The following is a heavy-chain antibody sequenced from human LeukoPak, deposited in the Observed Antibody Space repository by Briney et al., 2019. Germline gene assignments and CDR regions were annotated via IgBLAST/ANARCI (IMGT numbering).Heavy chain of an antibody. V-gene: IGHV4-34*01. CDR1: GGSIGSYY. D-gene: IGHD2-15*01. CDR2: INHSGST. J-gene: IGHJ5*02. CDR3: AIEVVAATGNWFDP. Sequence: SETLSLTCTVSGGSIGSYYWSWIRQPPGKGLEWIGEINHSGSTNYNPSLKSRVTISVDTSKNQFSLKLSSVTAADTAVYYCAIEVVAATGNWFDPWGQGTLVTVSS.